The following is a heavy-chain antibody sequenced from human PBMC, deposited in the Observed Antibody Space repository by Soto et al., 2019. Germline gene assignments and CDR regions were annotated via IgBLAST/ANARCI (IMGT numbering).Heavy chain of an antibody. Sequence: SETLSLTCAVSGGSISSSNSWSWVRQPPGKGLEWIGEIYHSGSTNYNPSLKSRVTISVDKSKNQFSLKLSSVTAADTAVYYCARDRLETAIRSYYYYYYMDVWGKGTTVTVSS. CDR2: IYHSGST. V-gene: IGHV4-4*02. D-gene: IGHD5-18*01. CDR1: GGSISSSNS. CDR3: ARDRLETAIRSYYYYYYMDV. J-gene: IGHJ6*03.